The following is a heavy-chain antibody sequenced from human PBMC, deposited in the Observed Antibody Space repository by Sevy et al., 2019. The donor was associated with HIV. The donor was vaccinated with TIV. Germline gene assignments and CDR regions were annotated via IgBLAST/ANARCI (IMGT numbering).Heavy chain of an antibody. J-gene: IGHJ6*02. CDR3: ARDRRVGTSSYGMDV. Sequence: GGSLRLSCAASGFSFSAYSMNWVRQAPGKGLEWVSSISSSSNYIYYADSVKGRFTISRDNAKNLFYLQMNSLRAEDSAVYQCARDRRVGTSSYGMDVWGQGTTVTVSS. V-gene: IGHV3-21*01. CDR2: ISSSSNYI. CDR1: GFSFSAYS. D-gene: IGHD1-26*01.